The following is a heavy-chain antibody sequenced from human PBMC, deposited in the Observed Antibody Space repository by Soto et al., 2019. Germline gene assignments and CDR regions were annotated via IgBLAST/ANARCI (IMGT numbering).Heavy chain of an antibody. CDR1: GYTFTSYG. CDR3: ARAELYYYDSRGYYPFDY. V-gene: IGHV1-18*01. Sequence: ASVKVSCKASGYTFTSYGISWVRQAPGQGLEWMGWISAYNGNTNYAQKLQGRVTMTTDTSTSTAYMELRSLRSDDTAVYYCARAELYYYDSRGYYPFDYWGKGTLVTLSS. D-gene: IGHD3-22*01. J-gene: IGHJ4*02. CDR2: ISAYNGNT.